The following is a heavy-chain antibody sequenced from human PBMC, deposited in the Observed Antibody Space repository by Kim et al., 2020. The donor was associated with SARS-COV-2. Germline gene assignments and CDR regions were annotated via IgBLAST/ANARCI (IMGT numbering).Heavy chain of an antibody. D-gene: IGHD3-10*01. J-gene: IGHJ4*02. CDR3: AKSMVRGVVLDY. V-gene: IGHV3-30*02. Sequence: YYADSVKGRFTIARDNSKNTLYLQMNSLRAEETAVYYCAKSMVRGVVLDYWGQGTLVTVSS.